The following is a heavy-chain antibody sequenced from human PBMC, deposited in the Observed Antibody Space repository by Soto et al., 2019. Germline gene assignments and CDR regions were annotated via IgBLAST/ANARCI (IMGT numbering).Heavy chain of an antibody. J-gene: IGHJ4*02. CDR3: TTASGDYPADY. CDR2: IKSKTDGGTT. CDR1: GFTFSNAW. V-gene: IGHV3-15*01. Sequence: ESGGGLVKPGGSLRLSCAASGFTFSNAWMSWVRQAPGKGLEWVGRIKSKTDGGTTDYAAPVKGRFTISRDDSKNTLYLQMNSLKTEDTGLYYCTTASGDYPADYWGQGTLVTVSS. D-gene: IGHD4-17*01.